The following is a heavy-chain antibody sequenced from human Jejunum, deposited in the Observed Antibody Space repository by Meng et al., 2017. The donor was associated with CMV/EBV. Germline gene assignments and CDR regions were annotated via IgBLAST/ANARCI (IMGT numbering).Heavy chain of an antibody. J-gene: IGHJ4*02. D-gene: IGHD5-12*01. CDR1: GYTVTGFY. Sequence: VSGKASGYTVTGFYIHWVRQAPGPGLEWMGRINTHSGDANYAQKFQGRVTMTRDTSISTAYLDLSRLKSDDTAVYYCVKALGVASTFWGQGTLVTVSS. CDR3: VKALGVASTF. V-gene: IGHV1-2*06. CDR2: INTHSGDA.